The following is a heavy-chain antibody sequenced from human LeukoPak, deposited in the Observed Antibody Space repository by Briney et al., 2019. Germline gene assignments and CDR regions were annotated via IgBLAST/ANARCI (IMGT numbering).Heavy chain of an antibody. J-gene: IGHJ4*02. Sequence: GGSLRLSCAASGFTFSDYYMSWIRQAPGKGLEWVSYISSSGSTIYYADSVKGRFTISRDNSKNTLYLRMNSLRAEDTAVYYCARDDPRTTRFDYWGQGTLVTVSS. CDR2: ISSSGSTI. CDR3: ARDDPRTTRFDY. V-gene: IGHV3-11*01. CDR1: GFTFSDYY. D-gene: IGHD2-15*01.